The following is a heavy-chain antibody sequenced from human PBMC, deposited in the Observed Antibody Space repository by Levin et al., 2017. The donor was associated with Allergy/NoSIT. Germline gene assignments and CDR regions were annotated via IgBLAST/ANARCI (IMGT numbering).Heavy chain of an antibody. CDR2: ITYDGTNK. V-gene: IGHV3-30*18. CDR3: AKAEGGSGTWDAFDI. Sequence: GGSLRLSCAVSGFTFSDYGMHWVRQAPGKGLEWVAVITYDGTNKYYAGSVKGRFTISRDNSKNTLYLQMNSLRAEDTAVYYCAKAEGGSGTWDAFDIWGQGTMVTVSS. J-gene: IGHJ3*02. D-gene: IGHD3-10*01. CDR1: GFTFSDYG.